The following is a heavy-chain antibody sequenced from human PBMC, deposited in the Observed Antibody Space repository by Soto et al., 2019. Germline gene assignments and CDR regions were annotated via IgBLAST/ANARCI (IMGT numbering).Heavy chain of an antibody. Sequence: QVQLQESGPGLVRPSQTLSLTCTVSGDSISSADYYWSWIRQTPGKGLEWIGHIFYSGTTYYNPSLKSRLTISLDTSKNHFSLRLTSVTAADTAVYYCARDLWVEPELYYYGVDVWGQGTTVTVSS. J-gene: IGHJ6*02. V-gene: IGHV4-30-4*01. D-gene: IGHD1-1*01. CDR3: ARDLWVEPELYYYGVDV. CDR2: IFYSGTT. CDR1: GDSISSADYY.